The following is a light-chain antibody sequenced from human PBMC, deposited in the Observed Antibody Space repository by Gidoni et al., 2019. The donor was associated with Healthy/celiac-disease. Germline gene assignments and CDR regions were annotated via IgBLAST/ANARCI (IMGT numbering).Light chain of an antibody. V-gene: IGKV3-20*01. CDR2: GAS. CDR3: QQYGSSPRT. CDR1: QRLSSSY. Sequence: DIVLTQSPGTLSLSPGERATLSCRASQRLSSSYLAWYQQKPGQAPRLLIYGASSRATGIPDRFSGSGSGTDFTLTISRLEPEDFAVYYCQQYGSSPRTFGQGTKVEIK. J-gene: IGKJ1*01.